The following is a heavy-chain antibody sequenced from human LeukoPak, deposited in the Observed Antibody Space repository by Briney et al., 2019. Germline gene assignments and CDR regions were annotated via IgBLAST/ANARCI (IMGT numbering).Heavy chain of an antibody. V-gene: IGHV3-23*01. Sequence: GGSLRLSCAASGSTFSSYAMSWVRQAPGKGLERVSAISGSGGSTYYADSVKGRFTISRDNSKNTLYLQMNSLRAEDTAVYYCAKDSSPYYYDSSGYYPYWYFDLRGRGTLVTVSS. CDR2: ISGSGGST. CDR1: GSTFSSYA. D-gene: IGHD3-22*01. J-gene: IGHJ2*01. CDR3: AKDSSPYYYDSSGYYPYWYFDL.